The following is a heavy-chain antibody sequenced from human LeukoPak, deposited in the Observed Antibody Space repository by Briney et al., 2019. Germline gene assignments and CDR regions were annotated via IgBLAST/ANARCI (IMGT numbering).Heavy chain of an antibody. CDR2: IYYSGST. V-gene: IGHV4-59*01. D-gene: IGHD3-22*01. CDR1: GGSISSYY. Sequence: PSETLSLTCTVSGGSISSYYWTWIRQPPGKGLEWIGNIYYSGSTNYNPSLKSRVTISVDTSKNQFSLKLNSVTAADTAVYYCARRRDYYDSRGYYAFDIWGHGTMVTVSS. CDR3: ARRRDYYDSRGYYAFDI. J-gene: IGHJ3*02.